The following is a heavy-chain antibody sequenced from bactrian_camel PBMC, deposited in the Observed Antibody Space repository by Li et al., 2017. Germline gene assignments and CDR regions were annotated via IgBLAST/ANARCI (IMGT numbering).Heavy chain of an antibody. D-gene: IGHD2*01. V-gene: IGHV3S6*01. CDR1: EYTYSSNC. CDR3: TADNRVTLDYCYKEYVKLEYQY. J-gene: IGHJ4*01. Sequence: HVQLVESGGGSAQAGGSLRLSCEFSEYTYSSNCMTWFRQRPEKAREGVAILWTGDGATFYSHSVKGRFTITHDNTKNTLTLQMNDLKAEDTAMYYCTADNRVTLDYCYKEYVKLEYQYWGQGTQVTVS. CDR2: LWTGDGAT.